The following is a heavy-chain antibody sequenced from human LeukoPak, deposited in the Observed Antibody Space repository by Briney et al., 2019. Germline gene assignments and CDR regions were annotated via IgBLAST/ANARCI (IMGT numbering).Heavy chain of an antibody. CDR2: INPNSGGT. J-gene: IGHJ3*02. CDR1: GYTFTGYC. V-gene: IGHV1-2*02. Sequence: ASVKVSCKASGYTFTGYCMHWVRQAPGQGLEWMGWINPNSGGTNYAQKFQGRVTMTRDTSISTAYMELSSLRSEDTAVYYCARWVQDDYGDYVGAAFDIWGQGTMVTVSS. D-gene: IGHD4-17*01. CDR3: ARWVQDDYGDYVGAAFDI.